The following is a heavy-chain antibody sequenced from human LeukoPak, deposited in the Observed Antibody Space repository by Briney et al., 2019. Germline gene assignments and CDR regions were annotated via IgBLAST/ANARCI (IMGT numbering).Heavy chain of an antibody. CDR3: ARVQGYSGSYPFDY. CDR2: TYYRSTWYN. D-gene: IGHD1-26*01. J-gene: IGHJ4*02. CDR1: GDSVSSNSVT. V-gene: IGHV6-1*01. Sequence: SQTLSLTCAISGDSVSSNSVTWNWIRQSPSRGLEWLGRTYYRSTWYNDYAVSVRGRITVNPDTSKNQFSLHLNSVTAADTAVYYCARVQGYSGSYPFDYWGQGTLVTVSS.